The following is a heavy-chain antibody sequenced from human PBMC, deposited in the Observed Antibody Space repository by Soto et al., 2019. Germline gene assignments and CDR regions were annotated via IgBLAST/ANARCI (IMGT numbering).Heavy chain of an antibody. CDR2: IYHSGST. J-gene: IGHJ6*02. CDR3: AKIPAVRYYYYGMDV. V-gene: IGHV4-4*02. CDR1: CGSISSSNW. Sequence: SETLSLTCAVSCGSISSSNWWSWVRQPPGKGLEWIGEIYHSGSTNYNPSLKSRVTISVDKSKNQFSLKLSSVTAADTAVYYCAKIPAVRYYYYGMDVWGQGTTVTVSS. D-gene: IGHD2-2*01.